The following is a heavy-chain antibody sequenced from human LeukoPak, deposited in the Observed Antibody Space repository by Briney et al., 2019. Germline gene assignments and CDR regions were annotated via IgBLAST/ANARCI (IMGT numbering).Heavy chain of an antibody. CDR1: GFTFSDSY. V-gene: IGHV3-11*01. CDR2: ISNSGSSI. D-gene: IGHD6-19*01. J-gene: IGHJ3*02. CDR3: GRVVGGWYAFDI. Sequence: PGGSLRLSCAASGFTFSDSYMTWIRQAPGKGLEWVSYISNSGSSIYYADSGKGRFHTSRDNAKSSLYLQMNSLRAEDTAVYYCGRVVGGWYAFDIWGQGTMVTVSS.